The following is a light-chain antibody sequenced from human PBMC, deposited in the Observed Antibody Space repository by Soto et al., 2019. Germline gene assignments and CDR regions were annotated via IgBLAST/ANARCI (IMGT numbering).Light chain of an antibody. J-gene: IGLJ1*01. CDR1: SSNIGAGYE. CDR3: QSYDSSLSGYV. Sequence: VVTQPPSVSEAPGQRVTISCTGSSSNIGAGYEAHWYQQVPGTAPKLLIYENNNRPSGVPDRFSGSKSGTSASLAITGLQAEDEAEYYCQSYDSSLSGYVFGTGTKLTVL. CDR2: ENN. V-gene: IGLV1-40*01.